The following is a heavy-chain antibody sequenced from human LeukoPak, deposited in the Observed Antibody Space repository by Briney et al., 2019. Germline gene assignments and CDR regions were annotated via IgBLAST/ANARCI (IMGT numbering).Heavy chain of an antibody. CDR1: GFTVSSNY. J-gene: IGHJ6*04. V-gene: IGHV3-53*01. CDR2: IYSGGST. Sequence: GGSLRLSCAASGFTVSSNYMSWVRQAPGKGLEWVSVIYSGGSTYYADSVKGRFTISRDNSKNTLYLQMNSLRAEDTAVYYCARIGYCSSTCMDVWGKGTTVTISS. CDR3: ARIGYCSSTCMDV. D-gene: IGHD2-2*01.